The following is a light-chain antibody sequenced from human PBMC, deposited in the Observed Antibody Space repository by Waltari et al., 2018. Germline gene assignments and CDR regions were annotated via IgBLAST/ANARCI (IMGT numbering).Light chain of an antibody. V-gene: IGKV3-20*01. CDR3: QQFGRSPLT. Sequence: IVLTQSPATLSASPGERATLSCRASQSVSSNYLAWYQQRPGQAPRLLIYGGSSRATGIPDRFSSSGSGTDFTLTISRLEPEDFVVYYCQQFGRSPLTFGGGTKVDIK. J-gene: IGKJ4*01. CDR1: QSVSSNY. CDR2: GGS.